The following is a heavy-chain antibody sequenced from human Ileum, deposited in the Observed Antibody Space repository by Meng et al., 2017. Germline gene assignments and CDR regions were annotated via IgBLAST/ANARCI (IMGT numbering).Heavy chain of an antibody. V-gene: IGHV4-4*02. CDR1: GGSISTSDW. J-gene: IGHJ4*02. CDR2: IHHSGST. Sequence: QCQESGPGRLKPSGTLSPTCAVSGGSISTSDWWSWVRQPPGKGLEWIGEIHHSGSTNYNPSLKSRVTISVDKSKNQFSLKLNSVTAADTAVYYCAREWSGSYRHFDYWGQGTLVTVSS. CDR3: AREWSGSYRHFDY. D-gene: IGHD1-26*01.